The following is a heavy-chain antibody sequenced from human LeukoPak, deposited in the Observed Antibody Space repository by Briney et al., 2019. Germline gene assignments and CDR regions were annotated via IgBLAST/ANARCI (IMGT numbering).Heavy chain of an antibody. CDR1: GFTFSTYG. J-gene: IGHJ6*03. CDR3: AKGSGYKAQYYYYYMDV. CDR2: ISYDGSNK. Sequence: GGSLRLSCAASGFTFSTYGMHWVRQAPGKGLEWVAVISYDGSNKYYADSVKGRFTISRDNSKNTLYLHVNSLRPEDTAVYYCAKGSGYKAQYYYYYMDVWGKGTTVTISS. V-gene: IGHV3-30*18. D-gene: IGHD5-12*01.